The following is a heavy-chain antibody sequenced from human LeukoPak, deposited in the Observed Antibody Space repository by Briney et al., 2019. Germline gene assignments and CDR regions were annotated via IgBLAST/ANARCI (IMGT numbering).Heavy chain of an antibody. J-gene: IGHJ4*02. CDR2: IGYSGGDI. CDR3: AKYAPPITVVTRFFDY. CDR1: GFTVSSNY. V-gene: IGHV3-23*01. Sequence: GGSLRLSCAASGFTVSSNYMSWVRQAPGKGLEWVSVIGYSGGDIQYADSVKGRFTISRDNSKNTLYLQMNSLRVEDTAVYYCAKYAPPITVVTRFFDYWGQGTLVTVSS. D-gene: IGHD4-23*01.